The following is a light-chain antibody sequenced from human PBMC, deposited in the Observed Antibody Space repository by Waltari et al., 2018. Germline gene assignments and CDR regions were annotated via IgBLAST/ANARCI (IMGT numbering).Light chain of an antibody. CDR1: QSISSW. CDR2: KES. CDR3: QQYNSYPYT. J-gene: IGKJ2*01. V-gene: IGKV1-5*03. Sequence: DIQMTQSPSTLSASVGDRVTITCRASQSISSWVAWYQQKPGKTPKLLIYKESSLESGVPSMFSGSGSGTEFTLTISSLQHDDFATYYCQQYNSYPYTFGQGTKLEIK.